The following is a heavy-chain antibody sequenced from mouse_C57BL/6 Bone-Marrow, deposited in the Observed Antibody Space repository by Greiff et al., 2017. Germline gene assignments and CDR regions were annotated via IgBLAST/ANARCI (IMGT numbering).Heavy chain of an antibody. J-gene: IGHJ1*03. CDR2: IYPRDGST. D-gene: IGHD1-1*01. Sequence: QVQLQQSGPELVKPGASVKLSCKASGYTFTSYDINWVKQRPGQGLEWIGWIYPRDGSTKYNEKFKGKATLTVDTSSSTAYMELHSLTSEDAAVCYCAGDYGSSYWYFDVWGTGTTVTVSS. CDR1: GYTFTSYD. CDR3: AGDYGSSYWYFDV. V-gene: IGHV1-85*01.